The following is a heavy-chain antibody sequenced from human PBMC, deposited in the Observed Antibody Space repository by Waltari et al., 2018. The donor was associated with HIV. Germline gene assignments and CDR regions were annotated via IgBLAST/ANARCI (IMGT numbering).Heavy chain of an antibody. CDR1: TFTFTIYW. CDR2: INSDGSST. CDR3: ARAYYDSGSNWFDP. J-gene: IGHJ5*02. D-gene: IGHD3-10*01. Sequence: QLVESGGGLVQPGGSLRLSCAPSTFTFTIYWMHWVRQAPGKGLVCVSRINSDGSSTSYADSVKGRFTISRDNAKNTLYLQMNSLKVEDTAVYYCARAYYDSGSNWFDPWGQGTLVTVSS. V-gene: IGHV3-74*01.